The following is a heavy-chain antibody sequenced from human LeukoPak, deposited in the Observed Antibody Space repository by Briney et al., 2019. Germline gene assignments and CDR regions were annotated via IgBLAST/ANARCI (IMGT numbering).Heavy chain of an antibody. CDR1: GGTFSSYA. CDR2: IIPILGIA. CDR3: ARAVAIDAFDI. Sequence: ASVKVSCKXSGGTFSSYAISWVRQAPGQGLEGMGRIIPILGIANYAQKFQGRVTITADKSTSTAYMELSSLRSEDTAVYYCARAVAIDAFDIWGQGTMVTVSS. V-gene: IGHV1-69*04. D-gene: IGHD5-12*01. J-gene: IGHJ3*02.